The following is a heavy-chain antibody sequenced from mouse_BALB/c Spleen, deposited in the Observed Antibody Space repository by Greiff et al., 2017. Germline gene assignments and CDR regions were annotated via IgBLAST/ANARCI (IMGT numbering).Heavy chain of an antibody. J-gene: IGHJ4*01. CDR2: ISSGSSTI. CDR3: ARSMGGLLLLVAMDY. CDR1: GFTFSSFG. V-gene: IGHV5-17*02. Sequence: DVMLVESGGGLVQPGGSRKLSWAASGFTFSSFGMHWVRQAPEKGLEWVAYISSGSSTIYYADTVKGRFTISRDNPKNTLFLQMTSLRSEDTAMYYCARSMGGLLLLVAMDYWGQGTSVTVSS. D-gene: IGHD1-1*01.